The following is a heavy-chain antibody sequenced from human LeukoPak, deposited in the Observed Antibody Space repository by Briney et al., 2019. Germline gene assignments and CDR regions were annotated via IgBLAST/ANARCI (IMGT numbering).Heavy chain of an antibody. J-gene: IGHJ4*02. V-gene: IGHV4-59*01. CDR3: AREAYCGGDCYSGFDY. Sequence: SETLSLTCTVSGGSISSYFWSWIRQPPGKGLEWIGYIYDSGSTNYNPSLKSRVTISVDTSKNRFPLKLSSVTAADTAVYYCAREAYCGGDCYSGFDYWGQGTLVTVSS. CDR2: IYDSGST. D-gene: IGHD2-21*02. CDR1: GGSISSYF.